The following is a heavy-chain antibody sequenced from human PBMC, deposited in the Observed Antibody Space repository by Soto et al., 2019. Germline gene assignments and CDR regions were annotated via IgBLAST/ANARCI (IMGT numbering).Heavy chain of an antibody. Sequence: SVKVSCKASGGTFSSYAISWVRQAPGQGLEWMGGIIPIFGTANYAQKFQGRVTITADESTSTAYMELSSLRSGDTAVYYCASTYYYGSGSYYSFFDYWGQGTLVTVSS. J-gene: IGHJ4*02. D-gene: IGHD3-10*01. CDR3: ASTYYYGSGSYYSFFDY. V-gene: IGHV1-69*13. CDR2: IIPIFGTA. CDR1: GGTFSSYA.